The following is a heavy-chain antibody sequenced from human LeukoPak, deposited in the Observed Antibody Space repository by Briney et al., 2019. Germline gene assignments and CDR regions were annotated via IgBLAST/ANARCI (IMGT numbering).Heavy chain of an antibody. Sequence: PGGSLRLSCAASGFTFSRYALHWVRQAPGKGLEWVAVISFGGHETYYADSVRGRFTISRDYSKNTLYLQMYNLGADDTAVYYCARAGRGLGYYFDYWGQGALVTVSS. CDR3: ARAGRGLGYYFDY. CDR1: GFTFSRYA. V-gene: IGHV3-30*04. CDR2: ISFGGHET. J-gene: IGHJ4*02. D-gene: IGHD3-10*01.